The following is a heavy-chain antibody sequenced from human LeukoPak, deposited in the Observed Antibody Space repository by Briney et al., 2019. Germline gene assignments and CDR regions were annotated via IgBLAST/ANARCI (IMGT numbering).Heavy chain of an antibody. CDR3: ARDHINWNSLFGY. D-gene: IGHD1-7*01. J-gene: IGHJ4*02. V-gene: IGHV3-30*03. CDR1: GFTFSSYG. Sequence: GGSLRLSCAASGFTFSSYGMHWVRQAPGKGLEWVAVISYDGSNKYYADSVKGRFTISRDNSKNTLYLQMNSLRAEDTAVYYCARDHINWNSLFGYWGQGTLVTVSS. CDR2: ISYDGSNK.